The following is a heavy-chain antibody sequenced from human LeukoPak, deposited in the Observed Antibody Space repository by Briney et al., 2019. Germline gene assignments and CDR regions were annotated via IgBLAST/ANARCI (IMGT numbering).Heavy chain of an antibody. D-gene: IGHD3-16*02. V-gene: IGHV1-8*01. CDR2: MNPNSGNT. J-gene: IGHJ6*02. CDR3: ARGGGSYDYVWGSYRLFPTNYYYYGMDV. CDR1: GYTFTSYD. Sequence: ASVKVSCKASGYTFTSYDINWVRPATGQGLEWMGWMNPNSGNTGYAQKFQGRVTMTRNTSISTAYMELSSLRSEDTAVYYCARGGGSYDYVWGSYRLFPTNYYYYGMDVWGQGTTVTVSS.